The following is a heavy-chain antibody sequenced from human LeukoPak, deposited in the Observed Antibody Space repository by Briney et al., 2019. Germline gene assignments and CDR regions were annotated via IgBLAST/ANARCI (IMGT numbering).Heavy chain of an antibody. V-gene: IGHV1-69*10. CDR2: LLPNLGTT. J-gene: IGHJ4*02. Sequence: WASVTVFCKASGGTSNSHAISWVRQAPGQGLEGMGRLLPNLGTTNRAQNLQHRVTLTADKSTNTAYMELTSLTSDDTAVYYCATTNDGGGYQWGDFFDFWGQGTLVTVSS. D-gene: IGHD3-22*01. CDR3: ATTNDGGGYQWGDFFDF. CDR1: GGTSNSHA.